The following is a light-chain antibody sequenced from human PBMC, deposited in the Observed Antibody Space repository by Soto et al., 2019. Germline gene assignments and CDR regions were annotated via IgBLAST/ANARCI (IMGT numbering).Light chain of an antibody. CDR3: QQLRTYPYT. Sequence: DIHLPQSPSFLSASVGDRVTVTCRASQDISTYLAWFQQKPGKAPQLLVYPASTLQGGVPSRFSGRGSGTEFSLTISSLQPEDFATYYCQQLRTYPYTFGQGTKLDIK. J-gene: IGKJ2*01. CDR2: PAS. CDR1: QDISTY. V-gene: IGKV1-9*01.